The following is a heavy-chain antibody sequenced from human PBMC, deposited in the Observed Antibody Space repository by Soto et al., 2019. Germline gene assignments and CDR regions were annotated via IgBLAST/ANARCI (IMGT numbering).Heavy chain of an antibody. CDR1: GYSFTSYW. CDR3: ARHYSQNYVKTAFDP. V-gene: IGHV5-51*01. D-gene: IGHD3-16*01. Sequence: GESLKISCKGSGYSFTSYWIGWVRQMPGKGLEWMGIIYPGDSDTRYSPSFQGQVTISADKSISTAYLQWSSLKASDTAMYYCARHYSQNYVKTAFDPWGQGTLVTVS. CDR2: IYPGDSDT. J-gene: IGHJ5*02.